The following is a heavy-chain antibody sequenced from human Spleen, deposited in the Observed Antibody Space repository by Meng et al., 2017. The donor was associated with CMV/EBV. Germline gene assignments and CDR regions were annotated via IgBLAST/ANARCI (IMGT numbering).Heavy chain of an antibody. V-gene: IGHV4-61*01. Sequence: DYVSSGSYYCRWIRQPPGKGLEWIGYIYYSGSTNYNPSLKSRVTISVDTSKNQFSLKLNSVTAADTAVYYCARGIIGIFGVARFDPWGQGTLVTVSS. D-gene: IGHD3-3*02. J-gene: IGHJ5*02. CDR3: ARGIIGIFGVARFDP. CDR2: IYYSGST. CDR1: DYVSSGSYY.